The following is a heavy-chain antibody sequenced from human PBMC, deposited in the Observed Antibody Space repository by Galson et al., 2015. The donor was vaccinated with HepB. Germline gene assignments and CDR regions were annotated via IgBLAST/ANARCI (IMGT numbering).Heavy chain of an antibody. V-gene: IGHV3-49*03. CDR3: TRAGAVITPTPFDY. CDR1: GFTFGDYA. D-gene: IGHD3-22*01. J-gene: IGHJ4*02. CDR2: IRSKAYGGTT. Sequence: SLRLSCAASGFTFGDYAMSWFRQAPGKGLEWVGFIRSKAYGGTTEYAASVKGRFTISRDDSKSIAYLQMNSLKTEDTAVYYCTRAGAVITPTPFDYWGQGTLVTVSS.